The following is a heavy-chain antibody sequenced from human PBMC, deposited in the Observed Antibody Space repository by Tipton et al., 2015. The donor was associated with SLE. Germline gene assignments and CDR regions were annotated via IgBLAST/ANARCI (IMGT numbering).Heavy chain of an antibody. J-gene: IGHJ6*03. Sequence: GSLRLSCAASGFTVSSNYMSWARQAPGKGLEWVSVIYTGGSTYYADSVKGRFTISRDNSKNTLYLQMNSLRTEDTAVYYCARDGVGLRYFDWLPPHYMDVWGKGTTVTVSS. CDR2: IYTGGST. V-gene: IGHV3-53*05. D-gene: IGHD3-9*01. CDR3: ARDGVGLRYFDWLPPHYMDV. CDR1: GFTVSSNY.